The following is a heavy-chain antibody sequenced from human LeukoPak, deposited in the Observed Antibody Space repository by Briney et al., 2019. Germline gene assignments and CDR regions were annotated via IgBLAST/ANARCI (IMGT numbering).Heavy chain of an antibody. CDR3: ARGGPIYSSSWYWFDP. V-gene: IGHV4-34*01. Sequence: SETLSLTCAVYGGSFSGYYWSWIRQPPGKGLEWIGEINHSGSTNYNPSLKSRVTISVDTSKNQFSLKLSSVTAADTAVYYCARGGPIYSSSWYWFDPWGQGTLVTVSS. J-gene: IGHJ5*02. D-gene: IGHD6-13*01. CDR2: INHSGST. CDR1: GGSFSGYY.